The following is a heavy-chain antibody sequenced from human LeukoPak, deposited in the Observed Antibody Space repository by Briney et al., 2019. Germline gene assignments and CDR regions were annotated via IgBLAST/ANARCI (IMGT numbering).Heavy chain of an antibody. Sequence: SETLSLTCTVSGGSISSYYWSWIRQPPGTGLEWIGYIYYSGSTNYNPSLKSRVTISVDTSKNQFSLKLSSVTAADTAVYYCARVNYDFWSGYYSPVGYYFDYWGQGTLVTVSS. CDR1: GGSISSYY. CDR2: IYYSGST. CDR3: ARVNYDFWSGYYSPVGYYFDY. D-gene: IGHD3-3*01. J-gene: IGHJ4*02. V-gene: IGHV4-59*01.